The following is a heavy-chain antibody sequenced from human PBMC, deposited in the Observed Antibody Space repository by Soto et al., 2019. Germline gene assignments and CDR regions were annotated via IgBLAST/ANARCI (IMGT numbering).Heavy chain of an antibody. Sequence: GGSLRLSCAASGFTFSSYAMSWVRQAPGKGLEWVSAISGSGGSTYYADSVKGRFTISRDNSKNTRYLQMNSLRAEDTAVYYCASNWGGDYGDYIYYFDYWGQGTLVTVSS. V-gene: IGHV3-23*01. D-gene: IGHD4-17*01. J-gene: IGHJ4*02. CDR2: ISGSGGST. CDR1: GFTFSSYA. CDR3: ASNWGGDYGDYIYYFDY.